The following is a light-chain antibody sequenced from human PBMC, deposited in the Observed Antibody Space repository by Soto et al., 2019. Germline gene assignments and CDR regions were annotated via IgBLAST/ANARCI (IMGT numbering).Light chain of an antibody. V-gene: IGKV3-15*01. CDR1: QSVNSH. CDR2: GAS. J-gene: IGKJ5*01. CDR3: QQYNYWPIT. Sequence: EIVLTQSPATLSLSPGESATLSCRTSQSVNSHLAWFQQKPGQGPRLLIYGASTRATGIPARFSGSGSETDFTLTVSSLRSEDSAVYYCQQYNYWPITFGQGTRLEIK.